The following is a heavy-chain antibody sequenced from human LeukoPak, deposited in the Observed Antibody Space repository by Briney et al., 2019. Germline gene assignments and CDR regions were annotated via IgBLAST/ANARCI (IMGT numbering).Heavy chain of an antibody. V-gene: IGHV4-34*01. D-gene: IGHD2-15*01. CDR2: INHSGST. CDR1: GGSFSGYY. Sequence: ASETLSLTCAVYGGSFSGYYWSWIRQPPGKGLEWIGEINHSGSTNYNPSLKSRVTISVDTSKNQFSLKLSSVTAADTAVYYCAREGVVVAATHLESKVFDYWGQGTLVTVSS. J-gene: IGHJ4*02. CDR3: AREGVVVAATHLESKVFDY.